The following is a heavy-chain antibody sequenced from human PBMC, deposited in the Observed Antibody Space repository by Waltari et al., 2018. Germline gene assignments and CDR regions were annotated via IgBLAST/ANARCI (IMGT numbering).Heavy chain of an antibody. J-gene: IGHJ4*02. Sequence: EVQLVESGGGLVKPGGSLRLSCAASGFTFNNAWLGGVRQAPGKGLEWVGRIKSKGYGGTTEYAATVKGRFTISRDDAKDTLYLQMNSLKAEDTAVYYCTTDAWSDYYLIDDLGQGSLDTVS. CDR1: GFTFNNAW. CDR2: IKSKGYGGTT. D-gene: IGHD3-3*01. CDR3: TTDAWSDYYLIDD. V-gene: IGHV3-15*01.